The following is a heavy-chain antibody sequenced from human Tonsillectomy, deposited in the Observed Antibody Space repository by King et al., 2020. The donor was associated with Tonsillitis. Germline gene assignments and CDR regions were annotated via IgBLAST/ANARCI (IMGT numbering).Heavy chain of an antibody. Sequence: DVQLVESGGGLVQPGRSLRLSCAAYGFIFDDYAMHWVRQAPGKGLEWVSGISWNSDSIKYADSVKGRFTISRDNAKNSLFLQMDSLRAEDTAFYYCAKDRAVLRFALFEYWGQGSLVTVSS. V-gene: IGHV3-9*01. J-gene: IGHJ4*02. CDR3: AKDRAVLRFALFEY. D-gene: IGHD3-3*01. CDR2: ISWNSDSI. CDR1: GFIFDDYA.